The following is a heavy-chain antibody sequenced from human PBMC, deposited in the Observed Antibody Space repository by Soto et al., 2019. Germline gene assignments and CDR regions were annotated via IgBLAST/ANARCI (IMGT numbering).Heavy chain of an antibody. CDR1: GFSLSTSGVG. CDR3: AHWSLELALGDC. V-gene: IGHV2-5*02. CDR2: IYWDDDK. Sequence: QITLKESGPTLVKPTQTLTLTCTFSGFSLSTSGVGVGWIRQPPGKALEWLALIYWDDDKRYSPSLKSRLTITKDTSKNQVVLTMINMDPVDTAGYYCAHWSLELALGDCWGQGTLVTVSS. D-gene: IGHD1-26*01. J-gene: IGHJ4*02.